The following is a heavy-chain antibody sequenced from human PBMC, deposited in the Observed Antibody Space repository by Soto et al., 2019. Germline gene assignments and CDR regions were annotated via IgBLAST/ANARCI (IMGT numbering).Heavy chain of an antibody. V-gene: IGHV1-2*04. D-gene: IGHD3-3*01. CDR2: ISPNSGGT. CDR3: GRGHLQYYDFWSGYHNWFDP. J-gene: IGHJ5*02. CDR1: GYTFTGYY. Sequence: ASVKVSCKASGYTFTGYYMHWVRQAPGQGLEWMGWISPNSGGTNYAQKFQGWVTMTRDTSISTAYMELSRLRSDDTAVYYCGRGHLQYYDFWSGYHNWFDPWGQGTLVTVSS.